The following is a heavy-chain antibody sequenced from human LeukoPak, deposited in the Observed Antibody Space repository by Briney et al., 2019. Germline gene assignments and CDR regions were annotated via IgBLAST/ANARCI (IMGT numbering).Heavy chain of an antibody. CDR2: IYYSGST. D-gene: IGHD6-13*01. V-gene: IGHV4-39*01. CDR3: ARHRIAAVDDAFDI. Sequence: PSETLSLTCTVSGGSISSSSYYWGWIRQPPGKGLEWIGSIYYSGSTYYNPSLKSRVTISVDTSKNQFSLKLSSVTAADTAVYYCARHRIAAVDDAFDIWGQGTMVTVSS. J-gene: IGHJ3*02. CDR1: GGSISSSSYY.